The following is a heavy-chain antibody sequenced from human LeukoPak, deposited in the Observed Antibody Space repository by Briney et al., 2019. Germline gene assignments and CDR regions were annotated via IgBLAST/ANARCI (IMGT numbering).Heavy chain of an antibody. J-gene: IGHJ3*02. D-gene: IGHD7-27*01. Sequence: PSETLSLTCTVSGGSIGSGGYYWSWIRQHPGKGLEWIGYIYYSGSTYYNPSLKSRVTISVDTSKNQFSLKLSSVTAADTAVYYCARGRRNWGAFDAFDIWGQGTMVTVSS. CDR3: ARGRRNWGAFDAFDI. V-gene: IGHV4-31*03. CDR2: IYYSGST. CDR1: GGSIGSGGYY.